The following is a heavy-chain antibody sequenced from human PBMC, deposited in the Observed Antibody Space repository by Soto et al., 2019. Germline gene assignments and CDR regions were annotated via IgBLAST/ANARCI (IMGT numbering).Heavy chain of an antibody. CDR2: IYYSGST. CDR1: GGSISSGGYY. V-gene: IGHV4-31*03. J-gene: IGHJ4*02. D-gene: IGHD3-22*01. CDR3: ARPASGYYYDSSGYNNYFDY. Sequence: QVQLQESGPGLVKPSQTLSLTCTVSGGSISSGGYYWSWIRQHPGKGLEWIGYIYYSGSTYYNPSLQRRVTISVDTSKNQFSLKLSSVTAADTAVYYCARPASGYYYDSSGYNNYFDYWGQRSLVTVSS.